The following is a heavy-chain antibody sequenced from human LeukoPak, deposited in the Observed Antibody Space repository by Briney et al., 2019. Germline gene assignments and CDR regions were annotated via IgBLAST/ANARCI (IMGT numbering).Heavy chain of an antibody. CDR3: AKDYSSHYYYYMDV. CDR2: ISWNSGSI. CDR1: GFTFDDYS. V-gene: IGHV3-9*01. D-gene: IGHD4-11*01. J-gene: IGHJ6*03. Sequence: GRSLRLSCAASGFTFDDYSMHWVRQAPGKGLEWVSGISWNSGSIGYADSVKGRFTISRDNAKNSLYLQMNSLRAEDTALYYCAKDYSSHYYYYMDVWGKGTTVTVSS.